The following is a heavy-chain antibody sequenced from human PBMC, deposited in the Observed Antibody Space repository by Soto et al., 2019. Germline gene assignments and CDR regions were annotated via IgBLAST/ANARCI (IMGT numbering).Heavy chain of an antibody. D-gene: IGHD3-3*01. CDR2: IKQDGSEK. CDR3: ARNYVLRFLEWLPYGMDV. J-gene: IGHJ6*02. CDR1: GFTFSSYW. Sequence: LRLSCAASGFTFSSYWMSWVRQAPGKGLEWVANIKQDGSEKYYVDSVKGRFTISRDNAKNSLYLQMNSLRAEDTAVYYCARNYVLRFLEWLPYGMDVWGQGTTVTVSS. V-gene: IGHV3-7*01.